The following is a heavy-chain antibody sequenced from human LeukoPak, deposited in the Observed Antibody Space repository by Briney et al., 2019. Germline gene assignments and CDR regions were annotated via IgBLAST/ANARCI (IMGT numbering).Heavy chain of an antibody. V-gene: IGHV4-61*02. Sequence: SETLSLTCTVSGGSISSGSYYWSWIRQPAGKGLEWIGRIYTSGSTNYNPSLKSRVTISVDTSKNQFSLKLSSVTAADTAVYYCARDSYNYGSGSFDYWGQGTLVTVSS. J-gene: IGHJ4*02. CDR2: IYTSGST. CDR1: GGSISSGSYY. D-gene: IGHD5-18*01. CDR3: ARDSYNYGSGSFDY.